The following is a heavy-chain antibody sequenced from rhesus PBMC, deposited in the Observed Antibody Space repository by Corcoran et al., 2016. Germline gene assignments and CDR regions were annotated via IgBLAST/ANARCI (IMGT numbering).Heavy chain of an antibody. V-gene: IGHV4-73*01. CDR2: IYGNSAST. D-gene: IGHD5-24*01. CDR3: ARGGVQLADY. Sequence: QVKLQQWGEGLVKPSETLSLTCAVYGGSISGYYYWSWIRQLPGKGLGWIGYIYGNSASTNDNPSLKNRVTISKDTSKNQFSLKRSSVTAADTAVEYCARGGVQLADYWGQGVLVTVSS. J-gene: IGHJ4*01. CDR1: GGSISGYYY.